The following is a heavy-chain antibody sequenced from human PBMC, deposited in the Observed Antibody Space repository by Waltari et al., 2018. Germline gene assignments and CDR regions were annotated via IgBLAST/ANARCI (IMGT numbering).Heavy chain of an antibody. Sequence: QVQLQESGPGLVKPSQTLSLTCTVSGGSISSGGYYWSWIRQHPGKGLEWIGYIYYSGSTYYNPSLKSRVTISVDTSKNQFSLKLSSVTAADTAVYYCARGFWSGYYKLGGYYFDYWGQGTLVTVSS. CDR3: ARGFWSGYYKLGGYYFDY. J-gene: IGHJ4*02. V-gene: IGHV4-31*03. CDR2: IYYSGST. D-gene: IGHD3-3*01. CDR1: GGSISSGGYY.